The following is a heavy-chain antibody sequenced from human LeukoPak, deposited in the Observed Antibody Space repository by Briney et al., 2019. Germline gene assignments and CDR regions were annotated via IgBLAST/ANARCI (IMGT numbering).Heavy chain of an antibody. Sequence: GGSLRLSCAASGFTFSSYAVSWVRQAPGKGLERVSAISGSGGSTYYADSVKGRFTISRDNSKNTLYLQMNSLRAEDTAVYYCAKHPVGATYYMDVWGKGATVTISS. D-gene: IGHD1-26*01. CDR3: AKHPVGATYYMDV. J-gene: IGHJ6*03. CDR1: GFTFSSYA. V-gene: IGHV3-23*01. CDR2: ISGSGGST.